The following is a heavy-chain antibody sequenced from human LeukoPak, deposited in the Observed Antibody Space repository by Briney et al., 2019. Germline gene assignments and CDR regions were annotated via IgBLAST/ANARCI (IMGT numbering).Heavy chain of an antibody. D-gene: IGHD6-13*01. CDR3: ARMLVPDYFDN. V-gene: IGHV4-38-2*02. CDR2: TYHSGST. Sequence: SETLSLTCTVSGYSISSGCYWGWIRQPPGKGLQWIGSTYHSGSTYYNPSLKSRVTISVDTSKNQVSLKLSSVTAADTAVFYCARMLVPDYFDNWGQGTLVTVSS. CDR1: GYSISSGCY. J-gene: IGHJ4*02.